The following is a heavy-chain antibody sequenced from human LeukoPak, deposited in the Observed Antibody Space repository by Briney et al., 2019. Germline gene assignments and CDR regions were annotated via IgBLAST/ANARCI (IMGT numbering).Heavy chain of an antibody. D-gene: IGHD3-3*01. CDR2: IIPILGIA. CDR3: ASVGVVGFPNWFDP. J-gene: IGHJ5*02. Sequence: SVKVSCKASGGTFSSYAISWVRQAPGQGLEWMGRIIPILGIANYAQKFQGRVTITADKSTSTAYMELSSLRSEDTVVYYCASVGVVGFPNWFDPWGQGTLVTVSS. CDR1: GGTFSSYA. V-gene: IGHV1-69*04.